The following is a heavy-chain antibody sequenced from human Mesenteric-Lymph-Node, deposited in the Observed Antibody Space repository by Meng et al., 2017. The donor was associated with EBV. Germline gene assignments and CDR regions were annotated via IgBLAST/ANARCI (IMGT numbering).Heavy chain of an antibody. CDR1: GGSVSSFSYY. CDR3: ARDPYGATDF. D-gene: IGHD4-17*01. V-gene: IGHV4-61*01. CDR2: VYYSGST. Sequence: VHLAESGPGLVKPSETLTLTCTAAGGSVSSFSYYWNWFRQPPGKGLEWIGYVYYSGSTKYNPSLKSRVTISVDTSKNQFSLKLTSATAADTAVYYCARDPYGATDFWGQGTLVTVSS. J-gene: IGHJ4*02.